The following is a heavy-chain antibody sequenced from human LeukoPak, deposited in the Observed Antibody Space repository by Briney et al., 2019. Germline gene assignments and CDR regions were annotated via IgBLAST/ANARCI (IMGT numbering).Heavy chain of an antibody. CDR2: MWCDGSNK. CDR3: ARGGFQFHYYYGMDV. Sequence: GGSLRLSCAASGFTFSTYGMHWVRQAPGKGLEWVAVMWCDGSNKYYADSVKGRFTISRDNSKNTLYLQMISLRAEDTAVYYCARGGFQFHYYYGMDVWGQGTTVTVSS. V-gene: IGHV3-33*01. J-gene: IGHJ6*02. CDR1: GFTFSTYG. D-gene: IGHD2-21*01.